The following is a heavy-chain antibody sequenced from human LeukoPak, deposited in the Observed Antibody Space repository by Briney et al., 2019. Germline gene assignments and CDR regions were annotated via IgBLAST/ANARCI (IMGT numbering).Heavy chain of an antibody. CDR1: GDSISSETYH. CDR3: ARSGWPMGGFDP. Sequence: SETLSLTCTVSGDSISSETYHWGWIRQPPGKGLQWIGSIFYTGSTYYNPSLRSRVSISVDTSKDQFSLKLFPVTAADTAVYYCARSGWPMGGFDPWGQGILVTVSS. D-gene: IGHD3-10*01. CDR2: IFYTGST. V-gene: IGHV4-39*01. J-gene: IGHJ5*02.